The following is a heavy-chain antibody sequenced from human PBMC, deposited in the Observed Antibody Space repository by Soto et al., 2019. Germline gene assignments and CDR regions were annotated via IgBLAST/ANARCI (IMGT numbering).Heavy chain of an antibody. J-gene: IGHJ3*02. CDR2: IYSGGST. V-gene: IGHV3-66*01. CDR3: ARERAQLGRGRAFDI. CDR1: GFTVSSNY. Sequence: GGSLRLSCAASGFTVSSNYMSWVRQAPGKGLEWVSVIYSGGSTYYADSVKGRFTISRDNSKNTLYLQMNSLRAEDTAVYYCARERAQLGRGRAFDIWGQGTMVTVSS. D-gene: IGHD1-1*01.